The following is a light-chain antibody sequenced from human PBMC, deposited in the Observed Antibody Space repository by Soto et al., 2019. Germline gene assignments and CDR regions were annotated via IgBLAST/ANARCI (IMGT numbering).Light chain of an antibody. J-gene: IGKJ2*01. CDR1: ESVSRN. Sequence: EVVMTQSPATLSVSPVERATLSCRASESVSRNLAWYQQKPGQAPRLLIYGAFIRAPGFPVTFRGTGSGSEVTLTITSLQSEDGALYYCQKYDKWPYTFGQGTKGDIK. CDR2: GAF. CDR3: QKYDKWPYT. V-gene: IGKV3-15*01.